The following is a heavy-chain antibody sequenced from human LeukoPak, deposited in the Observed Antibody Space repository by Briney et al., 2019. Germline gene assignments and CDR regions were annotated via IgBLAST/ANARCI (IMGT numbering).Heavy chain of an antibody. CDR2: IYYSGST. Sequence: SETLSLTCTVSGGSISIYYWSWIRQPPGKGLEWIGYIYYSGSTNYNPSLKSRVTISVDTSKNQFSLKLSSVTAADTAVYYCARHTCSSTSCANDAFDIWGQGTMVTVSS. CDR3: ARHTCSSTSCANDAFDI. CDR1: GGSISIYY. D-gene: IGHD2-2*01. V-gene: IGHV4-59*08. J-gene: IGHJ3*02.